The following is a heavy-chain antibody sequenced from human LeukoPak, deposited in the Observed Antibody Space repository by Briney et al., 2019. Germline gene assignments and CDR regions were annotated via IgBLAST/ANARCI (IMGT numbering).Heavy chain of an antibody. D-gene: IGHD5-24*01. CDR3: ARSIQRWLFPLYFDY. J-gene: IGHJ4*02. CDR2: IYTSGST. V-gene: IGHV4-4*07. CDR1: GGSISSYY. Sequence: PSETLSLTCTVSGGSISSYYWSWIRQSAGKGLEWIGRIYTSGSTNYNPSLKSRVTMSVDTSKNQFSLRLSSVTAADTAVYYCARSIQRWLFPLYFDYWGQGTLVTVSS.